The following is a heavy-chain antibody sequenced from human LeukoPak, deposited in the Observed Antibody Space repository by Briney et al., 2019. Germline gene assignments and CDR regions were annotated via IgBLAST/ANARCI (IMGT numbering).Heavy chain of an antibody. V-gene: IGHV1-8*01. CDR1: GYTFTSYD. CDR2: MNPNSGNT. Sequence: ASVKVSRKASGYTFTSYDINWVRQATGQGLEWMGWMNPNSGNTGYAQKFQGRVTMTRNTSISTAYMELSSLRSEDTAVYYCARDIRPGGFGLYYFDYWGQGTLVTVSS. D-gene: IGHD3-10*01. J-gene: IGHJ4*02. CDR3: ARDIRPGGFGLYYFDY.